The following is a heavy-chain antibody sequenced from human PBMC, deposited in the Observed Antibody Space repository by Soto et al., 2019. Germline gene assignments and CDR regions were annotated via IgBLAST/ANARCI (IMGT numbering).Heavy chain of an antibody. CDR1: GFNFSRYG. Sequence: QVQLVESGGGMVQPGRSLRLSCAASGFNFSRYGMHWVRQAPGKGLEWVAVIWFDGSKEYYADSVKGRFTISRDNSKNTLFLHMNSLTAEDTAVYYCARSRDAYNHGYSWGQGTLVAVSS. CDR3: ARSRDAYNHGYS. CDR2: IWFDGSKE. D-gene: IGHD6-13*01. V-gene: IGHV3-33*01. J-gene: IGHJ5*02.